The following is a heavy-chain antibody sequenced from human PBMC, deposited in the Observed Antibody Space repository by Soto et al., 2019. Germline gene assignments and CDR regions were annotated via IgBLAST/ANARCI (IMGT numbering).Heavy chain of an antibody. J-gene: IGHJ4*02. CDR3: AKDLSERGTTWADY. V-gene: IGHV3-23*01. D-gene: IGHD1-7*01. Sequence: GGSLRLSCAASGFTFSSYAMSWVRQAPGKGLEWVSAISGSGGSTYYADSVKGRFTISRDNSKNTLYLQMNSLRAEDTAVYYCAKDLSERGTTWADYWGQGTLVTVSS. CDR2: ISGSGGST. CDR1: GFTFSSYA.